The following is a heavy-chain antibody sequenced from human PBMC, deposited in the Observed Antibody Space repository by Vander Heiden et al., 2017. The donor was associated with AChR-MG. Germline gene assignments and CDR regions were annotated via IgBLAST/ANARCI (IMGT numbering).Heavy chain of an antibody. CDR3: AREGLRYCSGGSCYGMDV. Sequence: QVQLVESGGGVVQPGRSLRLSCAASGFTFSSYAMHWVRQAPGKGLEGVAVISYDGSNKYYADSVKGRFTISRDNSKNTLYLQMNSLRAEDTAVYYCAREGLRYCSGGSCYGMDVWGQGTTVTVSS. J-gene: IGHJ6*02. D-gene: IGHD2-15*01. CDR1: GFTFSSYA. CDR2: ISYDGSNK. V-gene: IGHV3-30-3*01.